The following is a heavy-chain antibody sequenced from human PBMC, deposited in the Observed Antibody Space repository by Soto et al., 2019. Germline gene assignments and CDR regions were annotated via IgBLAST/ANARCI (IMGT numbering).Heavy chain of an antibody. V-gene: IGHV1-69*01. CDR1: GGSFNTYA. D-gene: IGHD2-15*01. J-gene: IGHJ4*02. CDR2: TIPILGAT. Sequence: QVQLVQSGPEVKKPGSSVKVSCKASGGSFNTYAINWVRQAPGQGLEWMGGTIPILGATNYAQMFQGRVTITADEPTSTAYMELSSLRSEDTAVYYCARVGAEYCSGGSCYHFDYWGQGTLVTVSS. CDR3: ARVGAEYCSGGSCYHFDY.